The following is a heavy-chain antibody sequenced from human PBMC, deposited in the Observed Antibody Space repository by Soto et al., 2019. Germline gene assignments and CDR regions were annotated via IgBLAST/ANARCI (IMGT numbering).Heavy chain of an antibody. CDR3: TRDPTGGADWFDP. V-gene: IGHV1-18*01. D-gene: IGHD3-16*01. Sequence: QVLLVQSGAEVQKPGASVRVSCKASGYTFTTFGISWVRQAPGQGLEWMGWIHASSGNTIYAQKFQGRVKLTTDTSTSTAYMELRSLRSDDTAVYFCTRDPTGGADWFDPWGQGTRVTVSS. CDR2: IHASSGNT. CDR1: GYTFTTFG. J-gene: IGHJ5*02.